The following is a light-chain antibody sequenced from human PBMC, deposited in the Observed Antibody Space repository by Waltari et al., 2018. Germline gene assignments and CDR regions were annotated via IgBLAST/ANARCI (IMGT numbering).Light chain of an antibody. CDR2: KAS. J-gene: IGKJ2*01. V-gene: IGKV1-5*03. CDR1: QFITTW. Sequence: DTQMTQSLSTLSASVGDRVTITCRASQFITTWLAWYQQKPGRAPKVLIYKASGLERGVPSRFSGSGYGTEFTLTISSLQPDDFATYYCQQYGASFTFGQGTKLEIK. CDR3: QQYGASFT.